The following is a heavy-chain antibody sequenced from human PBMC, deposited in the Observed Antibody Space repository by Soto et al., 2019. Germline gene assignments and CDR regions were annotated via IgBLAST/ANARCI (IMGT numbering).Heavy chain of an antibody. Sequence: GSLRLSCAASGFTFSSYAMHWVRQAPGKGLEYVSAISSNGGSTYYANSVKGRFTISRDNSKNTLYLQMGSLRAEDMAVYYCARAESAYYDFWSGYNYYYYMDVWGKGTTVTVSS. D-gene: IGHD3-3*01. V-gene: IGHV3-64*01. CDR3: ARAESAYYDFWSGYNYYYYMDV. J-gene: IGHJ6*03. CDR2: ISSNGGST. CDR1: GFTFSSYA.